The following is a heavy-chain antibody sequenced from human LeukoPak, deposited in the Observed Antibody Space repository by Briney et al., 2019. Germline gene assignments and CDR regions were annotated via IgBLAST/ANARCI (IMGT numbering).Heavy chain of an antibody. J-gene: IGHJ6*04. V-gene: IGHV3-15*01. D-gene: IGHD3-9*01. CDR2: IKSKTDGGTT. Sequence: GGSLRLSCAASGFTFSNAWMSWVRQAPGKGLEWVGRIKSKTDGGTTDYAAPVKGRFTISRDDSKNTLYLQMNSLKTEDTAVYYCTTERSYYDILTGYYRHYYGMDVWGKGTTVTVSS. CDR3: TTERSYYDILTGYYRHYYGMDV. CDR1: GFTFSNAW.